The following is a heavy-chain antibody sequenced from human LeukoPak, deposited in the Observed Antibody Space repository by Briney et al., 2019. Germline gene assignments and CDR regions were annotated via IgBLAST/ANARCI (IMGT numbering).Heavy chain of an antibody. V-gene: IGHV5-51*01. CDR1: GYSFTNYW. D-gene: IGHD3-22*01. CDR2: IYPGDSDT. J-gene: IGHJ4*02. Sequence: GESLKISCKGSGYSFTNYWIGWVRQMPGKGLEWMGIIYPGDSDTRYSPSFQGQVTISADKSISTAYLQWSSLKASDTAMYYCARRTYYYDSSGYLWYFDYWGQGTLVTDSS. CDR3: ARRTYYYDSSGYLWYFDY.